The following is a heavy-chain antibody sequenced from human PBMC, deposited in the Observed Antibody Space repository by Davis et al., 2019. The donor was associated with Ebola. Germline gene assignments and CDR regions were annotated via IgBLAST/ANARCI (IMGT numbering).Heavy chain of an antibody. J-gene: IGHJ4*02. Sequence: AASVKVSCKASGYTFTSYGITWVRQAPGQGLEWMGWINPHNGNTNYAQNVQGRVIMTSDTATTTAYMEVGSLRSDDTAVYYCASQEGVAGAHYFDYWGQGTLVTVSS. CDR3: ASQEGVAGAHYFDY. V-gene: IGHV1-18*04. D-gene: IGHD6-19*01. CDR1: GYTFTSYG. CDR2: INPHNGNT.